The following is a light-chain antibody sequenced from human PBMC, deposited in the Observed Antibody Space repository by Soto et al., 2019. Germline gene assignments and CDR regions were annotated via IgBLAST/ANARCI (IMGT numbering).Light chain of an antibody. CDR3: SSYACSSTPLI. Sequence: QSVLTQPASVSGSPGQSITISCTGTSSDVGSYNLVSWYQQHPGKAPKLMIYEVSKRPSGVSNRFSGSKSGNTASLTISGLQAEDEAVFYCSSYACSSTPLIFGTGTKVTVL. J-gene: IGLJ1*01. V-gene: IGLV2-23*02. CDR2: EVS. CDR1: SSDVGSYNL.